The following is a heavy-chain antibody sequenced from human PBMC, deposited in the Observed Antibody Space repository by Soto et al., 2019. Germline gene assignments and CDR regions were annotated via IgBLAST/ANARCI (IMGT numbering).Heavy chain of an antibody. CDR3: AREGQGLIPPYYYYAMDV. V-gene: IGHV3-49*03. CDR1: GFTFGGSA. Sequence: SLRLSCTASGFTFGGSAMSWFRQAPGKGLEWVDFITGKAYGGTTEYAAAVQGRFTISRDDSKSIAYLQMNSLKAEDTAVYYCAREGQGLIPPYYYYAMDVWGQGTAVTVSS. CDR2: ITGKAYGGTT. J-gene: IGHJ6*02. D-gene: IGHD6-19*01.